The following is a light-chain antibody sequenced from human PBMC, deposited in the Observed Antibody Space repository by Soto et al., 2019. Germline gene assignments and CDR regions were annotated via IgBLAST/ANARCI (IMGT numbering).Light chain of an antibody. CDR3: QLYHNLPPFT. V-gene: IGKV1-33*01. CDR1: QGIRTS. Sequence: DIQMTQSPSSLSASVGDRVSITCQASQGIRTSLSWFQQKPGRAPKLLIYGASYLETGVPSRFRGSGSGTDFTFTISSPQPEDIATYDCQLYHNLPPFTFGPGNRVDVK. J-gene: IGKJ3*01. CDR2: GAS.